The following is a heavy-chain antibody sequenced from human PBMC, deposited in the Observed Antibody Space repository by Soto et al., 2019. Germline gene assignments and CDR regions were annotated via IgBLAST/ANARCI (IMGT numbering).Heavy chain of an antibody. CDR1: GFTVSSNY. CDR3: ARVSKGFGKLSALGY. V-gene: IGHV3-53*02. J-gene: IGHJ4*02. Sequence: EVQLVETGGGLIQPGGSLRLSCAASGFTVSSNYMSWVRQAPGKGLEWVSAIYSGGSTYYADSVKGRFTITRDNSKNTLYLQMNSLRAEDTGVYYCARVSKGFGKLSALGYWGQGTLVTVSS. CDR2: IYSGGST. D-gene: IGHD3-16*02.